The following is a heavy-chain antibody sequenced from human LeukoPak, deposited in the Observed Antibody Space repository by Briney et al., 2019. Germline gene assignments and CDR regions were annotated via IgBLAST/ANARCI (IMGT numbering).Heavy chain of an antibody. D-gene: IGHD5-18*01. J-gene: IGHJ4*02. CDR1: APSISNSNDD. CDR3: ARSVDTPMVAFDY. CDR2: MYYSGST. Sequence: SETLSLTFTLSAPSISNSNDDSGWSSQPPGKGREWIGIMYYSGSTSYSPSLNNRRTISVDTSKTQLPLQLSSVTAADTAVYCCARSVDTPMVAFDYWGQGTLVTVSS. V-gene: IGHV4-39*01.